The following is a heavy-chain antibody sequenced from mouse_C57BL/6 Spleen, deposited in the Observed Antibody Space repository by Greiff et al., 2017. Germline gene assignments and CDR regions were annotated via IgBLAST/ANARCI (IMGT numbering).Heavy chain of an antibody. D-gene: IGHD1-1*01. V-gene: IGHV14-2*01. CDR1: GFNIKGYY. Sequence: EVKLMESGAELVKPGASVKLSCTASGFNIKGYYMHWVKQRTEQGLEWIGRIDPEDGETKYAPKFQGKATITADKSSTKAYLQLSSLTSEDTAVYYCAISATVVDYWGQATILTFSS. J-gene: IGHJ2*01. CDR3: AISATVVDY. CDR2: IDPEDGET.